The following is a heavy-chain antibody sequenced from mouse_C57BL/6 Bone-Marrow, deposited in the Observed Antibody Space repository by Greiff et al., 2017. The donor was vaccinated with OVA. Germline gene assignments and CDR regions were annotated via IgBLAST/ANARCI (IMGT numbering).Heavy chain of an antibody. D-gene: IGHD2-2*01. CDR1: GYTFTSYG. V-gene: IGHV1-81*01. J-gene: IGHJ2*01. CDR3: ARSRGYGYPPFDY. Sequence: QVQLKQSGAELARPGASVKLSCKASGYTFTSYGISWVKQRTGQGLEWIGEIYPRSGNTYYNEKFKGKATLTADKSSSTAYMELRSLTSEDSAVYFCARSRGYGYPPFDYWGQGTTLTVSS. CDR2: IYPRSGNT.